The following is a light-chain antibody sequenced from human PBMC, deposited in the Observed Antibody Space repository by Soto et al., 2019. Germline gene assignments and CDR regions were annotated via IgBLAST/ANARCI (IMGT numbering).Light chain of an antibody. V-gene: IGLV1-47*01. CDR2: RNN. J-gene: IGLJ3*02. CDR1: SSNIGSNY. CDR3: AAWDDSLSGPWV. Sequence: QSVLTQPPSASGTPGRRVTISCSGSSSNIGSNYVYWYQQLPGTAPKLLIYRNNQRPSGVPDRFSGSKSGTSASLAISGLRSEDEADYYCAAWDDSLSGPWVFGGGTQLTVL.